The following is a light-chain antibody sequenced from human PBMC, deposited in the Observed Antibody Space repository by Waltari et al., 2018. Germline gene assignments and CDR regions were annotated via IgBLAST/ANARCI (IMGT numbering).Light chain of an antibody. Sequence: QSALTPPPSVSGSPGQSVTISCTGTSSDVGSSNRVSWYQQPPGTAPKLMIYEVSNRHAGVPDRFSGSKSGNTASLTISGRQAEDEADYYCSSYTTRSTWVFGGGTKLTVL. V-gene: IGLV2-18*02. CDR3: SSYTTRSTWV. CDR2: EVS. CDR1: SSDVGSSNR. J-gene: IGLJ3*02.